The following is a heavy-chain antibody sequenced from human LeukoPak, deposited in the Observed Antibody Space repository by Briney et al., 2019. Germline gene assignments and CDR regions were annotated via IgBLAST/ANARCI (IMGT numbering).Heavy chain of an antibody. CDR1: GFTFDDYA. D-gene: IGHD4-4*01. V-gene: IGHV3-9*01. Sequence: GGSLRLSCAASGFTFDDYAMHWVRQAPGKGLEWVSGISWNSGSIGYADSVKGRFTISRDNAKNSLYLQMNSLRAEDTALYYCAKAMDGDGYSSVDYWGQGTLVTVSS. CDR3: AKAMDGDGYSSVDY. J-gene: IGHJ4*02. CDR2: ISWNSGSI.